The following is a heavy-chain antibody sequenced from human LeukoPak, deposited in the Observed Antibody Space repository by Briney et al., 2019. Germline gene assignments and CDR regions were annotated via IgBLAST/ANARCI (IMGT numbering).Heavy chain of an antibody. CDR1: GFTFDDYG. D-gene: IGHD2-21*01. CDR3: ARDRHPSYCGGDCYSAFDI. Sequence: GGSLRLSCAASGFTFDDYGMSWVRQAPGKRLEWVSGINWNGGSTGYADSVKGRFTISRDNAKNSLYLQMNSLRAEDTALYYCARDRHPSYCGGDCYSAFDIWGQGTMVTVSS. J-gene: IGHJ3*02. V-gene: IGHV3-20*04. CDR2: INWNGGST.